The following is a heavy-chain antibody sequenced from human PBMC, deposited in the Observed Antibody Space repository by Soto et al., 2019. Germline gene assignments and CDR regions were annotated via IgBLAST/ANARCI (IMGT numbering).Heavy chain of an antibody. CDR1: GYIFTSHG. J-gene: IGHJ1*01. CDR3: ARDNGQWLVSD. Sequence: QVQLVQSGAEVKKPGASVKVSCKASGYIFTSHGISXXRXXXXXGLEWMGRISTYNGNTKYAQKLQGRVTMTTDTXAXIXXXXXXXXXXXXTAVYYCARDNGQWLVSDWGQGTLVTVSS. V-gene: IGHV1-18*01. D-gene: IGHD6-19*01. CDR2: ISTYNGNT.